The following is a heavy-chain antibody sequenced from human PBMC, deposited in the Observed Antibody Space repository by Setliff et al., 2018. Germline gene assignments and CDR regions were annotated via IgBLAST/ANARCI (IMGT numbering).Heavy chain of an antibody. D-gene: IGHD6-13*01. CDR1: GYTFTDFG. J-gene: IGHJ4*02. CDR3: ARAGFAASGRKGVFEY. V-gene: IGHV1-18*01. Sequence: GASVKVSCKASGYTFTDFGINWVRQAPGQGLEWMGRISPNTGNVYSAQRFQGRVTLTTDTSTSTAYMELSSLSFEDTAVYYCARAGFAASGRKGVFEYWGQGTLVTVSS. CDR2: ISPNTGNV.